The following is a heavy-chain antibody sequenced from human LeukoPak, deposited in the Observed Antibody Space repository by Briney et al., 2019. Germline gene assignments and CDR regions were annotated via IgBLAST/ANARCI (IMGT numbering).Heavy chain of an antibody. Sequence: GGSLRLSCAASGFSFDDYAMHWVRQVPGKGLEWVSSLSWNSGSIAYADSVKGRFTISRDNAKNSLYLQMNSLRTEDTALYHCAKGGSYYDSSGIFWFQFWGQGTLVTVSS. J-gene: IGHJ4*02. V-gene: IGHV3-9*01. D-gene: IGHD3-22*01. CDR1: GFSFDDYA. CDR2: LSWNSGSI. CDR3: AKGGSYYDSSGIFWFQF.